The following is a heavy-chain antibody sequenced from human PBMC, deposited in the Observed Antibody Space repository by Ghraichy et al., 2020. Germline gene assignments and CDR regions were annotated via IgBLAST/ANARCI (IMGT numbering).Heavy chain of an antibody. J-gene: IGHJ3*02. D-gene: IGHD2-2*01. V-gene: IGHV4-39*01. CDR1: GGSISSSSYY. Sequence: SETLSLTCTVSGGSISSSSYYLGWIRQPPGKGLEWIGSIYYSGSTYYNPSLKSRVTISVDTSKNQFSLTLSSVTAADTAVYYCARTQNIVVVPAAIGPYDFWSGYDAFDIWGQGTMVTVSS. CDR3: ARTQNIVVVPAAIGPYDFWSGYDAFDI. CDR2: IYYSGST.